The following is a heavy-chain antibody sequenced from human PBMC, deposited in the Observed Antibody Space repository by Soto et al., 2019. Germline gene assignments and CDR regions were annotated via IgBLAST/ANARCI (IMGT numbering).Heavy chain of an antibody. Sequence: SETLSLTCTVSGGSISSYYWSWIRQPPGKGLEWIGYIYYSGSTNYNPSLKSRVTISVDTSKNQFSLKLSSVTAADTAVYYCARMDYGDFFDYWGQGTLVTVSS. J-gene: IGHJ4*02. V-gene: IGHV4-59*01. CDR3: ARMDYGDFFDY. D-gene: IGHD4-17*01. CDR2: IYYSGST. CDR1: GGSISSYY.